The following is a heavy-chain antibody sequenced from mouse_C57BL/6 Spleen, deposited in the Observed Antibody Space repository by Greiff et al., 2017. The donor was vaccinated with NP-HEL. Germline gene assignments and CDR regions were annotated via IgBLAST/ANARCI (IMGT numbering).Heavy chain of an antibody. V-gene: IGHV1-69*01. D-gene: IGHD1-1*01. CDR3: ARSLYYYGSSYEVYFDY. CDR1: GYTFTSYW. Sequence: VQLQQSGAELVMPGASVKLSCKASGYTFTSYWMHWVKQRPGQGLEWIGEIDPSDSYTNYNQKFKGKSTLTVDKSSSTAYMQLSSLTSEDSAVYYCARSLYYYGSSYEVYFDYWGQGTTLTVSS. J-gene: IGHJ2*01. CDR2: IDPSDSYT.